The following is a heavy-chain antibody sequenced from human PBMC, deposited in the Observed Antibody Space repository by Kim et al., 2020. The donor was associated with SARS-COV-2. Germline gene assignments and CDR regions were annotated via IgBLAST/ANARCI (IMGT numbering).Heavy chain of an antibody. V-gene: IGHV3-23*01. Sequence: YAAAVKGRFIISRDNAKNTLYLQMNSLRAEDTAVYYCAKKSGSGGYYFDYWGQGTLVTVSS. D-gene: IGHD3-10*01. J-gene: IGHJ4*02. CDR3: AKKSGSGGYYFDY.